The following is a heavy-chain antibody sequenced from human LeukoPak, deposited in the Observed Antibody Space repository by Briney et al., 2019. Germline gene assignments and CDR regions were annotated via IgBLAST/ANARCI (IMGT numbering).Heavy chain of an antibody. Sequence: SETLSLTCTVSGGSISSYYWSWIRQPPGKGLEWIGYIYYSGSTNYNPSLKSRVTISVDTSKNQFPLKLSSVTAADTAVYYCAKDGGYYGSGSPHYYYGMDVWGQGTTVTVSS. CDR3: AKDGGYYGSGSPHYYYGMDV. CDR1: GGSISSYY. D-gene: IGHD3-10*01. CDR2: IYYSGST. J-gene: IGHJ6*02. V-gene: IGHV4-59*01.